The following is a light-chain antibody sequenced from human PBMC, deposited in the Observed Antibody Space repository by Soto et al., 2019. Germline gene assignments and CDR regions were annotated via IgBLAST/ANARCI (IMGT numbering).Light chain of an antibody. CDR1: SGHSTYA. CDR3: QTWGTGIRV. Sequence: QSVLTQSPSASASLGGSVKLTCTLSSGHSTYAVAWHQQQPEKGPRYLMMINNDGSHTKGDGIPDRFSGSGSGAERYLTISSLQSEDEADYYCQTWGTGIRVFGGGTQLTVL. J-gene: IGLJ3*02. V-gene: IGLV4-69*01. CDR2: INNDGSH.